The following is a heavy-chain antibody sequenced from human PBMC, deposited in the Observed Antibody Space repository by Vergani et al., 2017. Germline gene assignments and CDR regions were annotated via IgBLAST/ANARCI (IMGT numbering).Heavy chain of an antibody. Sequence: QVQLVQSGAEVKKPGSSVKVSCKASGGTFSSYAISWVRQAPGQGLEWMGRIIPIFGTANYAQKFQGRVTITADESTSTAYMELSSLRSEDTAVYYCAGYQGGYSGYDNEYFQHWGQGTLVTVSS. D-gene: IGHD5-12*01. CDR1: GGTFSSYA. CDR2: IIPIFGTA. CDR3: AGYQGGYSGYDNEYFQH. V-gene: IGHV1-69*13. J-gene: IGHJ1*01.